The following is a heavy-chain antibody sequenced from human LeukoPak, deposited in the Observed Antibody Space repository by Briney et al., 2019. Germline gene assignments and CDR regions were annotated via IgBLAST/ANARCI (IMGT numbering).Heavy chain of an antibody. Sequence: KTSETLSLTCTVSGGSISSYYWSWIRQPPGKGLEWIGYIYYSGSTNYNSSLKSRVTISVDTSKNQFSLKLSSVTAADTAVYYCARDTAYCSSTSCYYLFDYWGQGTLVTVSS. CDR1: GGSISSYY. CDR2: IYYSGST. D-gene: IGHD2-2*01. J-gene: IGHJ4*02. V-gene: IGHV4-59*01. CDR3: ARDTAYCSSTSCYYLFDY.